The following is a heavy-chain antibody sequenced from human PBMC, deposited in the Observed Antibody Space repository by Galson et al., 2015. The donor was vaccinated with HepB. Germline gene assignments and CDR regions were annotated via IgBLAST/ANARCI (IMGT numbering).Heavy chain of an antibody. CDR3: ARDSLFASRRALYGMDV. J-gene: IGHJ6*02. CDR2: IDPKSGGT. Sequence: SVKVSCKASGYSLSAYYRNWVREAPGQGLEWMGRIDPKSGGTDYAQKFLGRVTMTRDTSINTANMELSRLRSDDTAVYYGARDSLFASRRALYGMDVGGQGSTVTVFS. D-gene: IGHD6-6*01. CDR1: GYSLSAYY. V-gene: IGHV1-2*06.